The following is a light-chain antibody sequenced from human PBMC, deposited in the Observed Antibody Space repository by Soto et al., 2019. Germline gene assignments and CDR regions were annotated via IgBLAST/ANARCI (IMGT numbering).Light chain of an antibody. CDR1: QDIATN. J-gene: IGKJ4*01. V-gene: IGKV1-33*01. Sequence: DLPMTQSPSSLSASVGDRVTITCQASQDIATNLNWFQQKPGKAPKLLIYDASDLQTGVPSRFSGSGSATHFTFTISSLQPEDVATYYCQQYDILLTFGGGTRVEI. CDR2: DAS. CDR3: QQYDILLT.